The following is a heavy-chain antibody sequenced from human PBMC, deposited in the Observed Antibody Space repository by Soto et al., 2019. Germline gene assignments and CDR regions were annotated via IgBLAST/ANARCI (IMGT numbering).Heavy chain of an antibody. J-gene: IGHJ4*02. V-gene: IGHV3-23*01. Sequence: PGGSLTLSCASSVFTFSSYALSCVRHPPGKWLEWVSALSGSGISAYYADTVKGRFTISRDNSRNTLYLQMNSLRAEDTAVQYGTPSYNRSCYEHWGQGTLVSVSS. CDR3: TPSYNRSCYEH. D-gene: IGHD5-12*01. CDR2: LSGSGISA. CDR1: VFTFSSYA.